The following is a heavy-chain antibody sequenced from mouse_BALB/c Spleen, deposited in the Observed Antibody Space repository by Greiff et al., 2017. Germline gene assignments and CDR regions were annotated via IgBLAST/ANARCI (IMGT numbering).Heavy chain of an antibody. CDR1: GFTFSDYY. Sequence: EVQRVESGGGLVKPGGSLKLSCAASGFTFSDYYMYWVRQTPEKRLEWVATISDGGSYTYYPDSVKGRFTISRDNAKNNLYLQMSSLKSEDTAMYYCARDGSVKGTYWYFDVWGAGSTVTVAS. J-gene: IGHJ1*01. CDR3: ARDGSVKGTYWYFDV. CDR2: ISDGGSYT. D-gene: IGHD3-3*01. V-gene: IGHV5-4*02.